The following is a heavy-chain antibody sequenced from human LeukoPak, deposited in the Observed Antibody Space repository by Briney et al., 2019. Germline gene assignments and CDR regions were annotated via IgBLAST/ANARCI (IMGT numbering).Heavy chain of an antibody. CDR3: ARCGGTTVTTCSFDY. J-gene: IGHJ4*02. CDR1: GYTFTGYY. CDR2: INPNSGGT. Sequence: ASVKVSCKASGYTFTGYYMHWVRQAPGQGLEWMGWINPNSGGTNYAQKFQGRVTMTRDTSISTAYMELSRLRSDDTAVYYCARCGGTTVTTCSFDYWGQGTLVTVSS. D-gene: IGHD4-17*01. V-gene: IGHV1-2*02.